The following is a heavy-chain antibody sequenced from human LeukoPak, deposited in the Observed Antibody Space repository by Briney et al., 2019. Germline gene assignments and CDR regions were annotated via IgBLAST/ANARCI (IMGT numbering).Heavy chain of an antibody. D-gene: IGHD3-22*01. CDR2: INHSGST. Sequence: PSETLSLTCTVSGGSISSSSYYWGWIRQPPGKGLEWIGEINHSGSTNYNPSLKSRVTISVDTSKNQFSLKLSSVTAADTAVYYCAKDTYYYDSRRPTTGYYFDYWGQGTLVTVSS. J-gene: IGHJ4*02. CDR1: GGSISSSSYY. CDR3: AKDTYYYDSRRPTTGYYFDY. V-gene: IGHV4-39*07.